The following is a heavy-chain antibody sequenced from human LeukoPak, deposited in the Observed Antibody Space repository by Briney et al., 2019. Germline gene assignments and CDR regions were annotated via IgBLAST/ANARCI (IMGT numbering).Heavy chain of an antibody. Sequence: ASVKVSCKASGYTFTGYYMHWVRQAPGQGLEWMGRIIPILGIANYAQKFQGRVTITADKSTSTAYMELSSLRSEDTAVYYCARGVGYGDYAIDYWGQGTLVTVSS. CDR1: GYTFTGYY. J-gene: IGHJ4*02. D-gene: IGHD4-17*01. CDR3: ARGVGYGDYAIDY. V-gene: IGHV1-69*04. CDR2: IIPILGIA.